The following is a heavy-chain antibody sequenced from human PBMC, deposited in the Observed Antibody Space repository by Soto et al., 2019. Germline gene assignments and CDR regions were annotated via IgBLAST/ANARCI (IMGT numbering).Heavy chain of an antibody. CDR1: GFTFSTYA. Sequence: PVGSLRLSCAASGFTFSTYAMSWVRQAPGKGLEWVSAITGIGSTTYYADSVKGRFTISRDNSKNTLFLQMNSLRAEDTAVYYCAKNRDTGVAGTSCWFDPWGQGTLVTVSS. D-gene: IGHD6-19*01. V-gene: IGHV3-23*01. CDR2: ITGIGSTT. J-gene: IGHJ5*02. CDR3: AKNRDTGVAGTSCWFDP.